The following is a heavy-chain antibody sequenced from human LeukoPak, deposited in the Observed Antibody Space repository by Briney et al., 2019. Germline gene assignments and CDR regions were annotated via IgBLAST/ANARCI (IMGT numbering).Heavy chain of an antibody. D-gene: IGHD2-15*01. CDR3: ARAMSYCSGGSCYTDAFDI. V-gene: IGHV3-11*01. CDR2: ISSSGSTI. J-gene: IGHJ3*02. Sequence: GGSLRLSCAASGFTFSNYYMSWIRQAPGKGLEWVSYISSSGSTIYYADSVKGRFTISRDNAKNSLYLQMNSLRAEDTAVYYCARAMSYCSGGSCYTDAFDIWGQGTMVTVSS. CDR1: GFTFSNYY.